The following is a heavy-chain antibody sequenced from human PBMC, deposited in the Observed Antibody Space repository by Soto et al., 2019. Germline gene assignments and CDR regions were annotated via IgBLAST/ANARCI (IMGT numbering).Heavy chain of an antibody. CDR2: NSYDGSNK. CDR3: AKALGELSPESYDY. D-gene: IGHD3-16*02. CDR1: GFSFSSFG. Sequence: QVRLVESGGGVVQPGRSLRLSCAASGFSFSSFGMHWVRQAPGKGLEWVAFNSYDGSNKYYADSVKGRFTISRDSSKKTLYLQMNSLRPEDTAVYYCAKALGELSPESYDYWGQGTLVTVSS. V-gene: IGHV3-30*18. J-gene: IGHJ4*02.